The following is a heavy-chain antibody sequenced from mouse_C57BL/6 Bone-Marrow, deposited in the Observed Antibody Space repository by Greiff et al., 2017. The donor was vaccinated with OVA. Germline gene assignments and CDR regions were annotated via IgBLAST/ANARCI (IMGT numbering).Heavy chain of an antibody. CDR2: IYPNSGST. D-gene: IGHD1-1*01. CDR1: GYTFTSYW. CDR3: ARFGSSERAMDRDY. V-gene: IGHV1-64*01. Sequence: QVQLQQPGAELVKPGASVKLSCKASGYTFTSYWMHWVKQRPGQGLEWIGMIYPNSGSTNYNEKFKSKATLTVDKSSSTAYMQLSSLTSEDSAVYYCARFGSSERAMDRDYWGQGTSVTVSS. J-gene: IGHJ4*01.